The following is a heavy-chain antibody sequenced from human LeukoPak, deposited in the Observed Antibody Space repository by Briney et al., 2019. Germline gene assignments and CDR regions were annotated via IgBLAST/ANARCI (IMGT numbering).Heavy chain of an antibody. CDR1: GGSISSYY. D-gene: IGHD3-10*01. CDR3: ARDGKGRNRIGYYFDY. V-gene: IGHV3-11*04. CDR2: ISSSGSTI. Sequence: LSLTCTVSGGSISSYYWSWIRQPPGKGLEWVSYISSSGSTIYYAASVKGRFTISRDNAKNSLYLQVNSLRAEDTAVYYCARDGKGRNRIGYYFDYWGQGTLVTVSS. J-gene: IGHJ4*02.